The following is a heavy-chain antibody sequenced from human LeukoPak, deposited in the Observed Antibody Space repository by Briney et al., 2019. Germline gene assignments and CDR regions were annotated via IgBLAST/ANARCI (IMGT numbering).Heavy chain of an antibody. V-gene: IGHV1-2*02. CDR3: ARGDAGYSYGYWFDP. D-gene: IGHD5-18*01. Sequence: ASVKVSCKASGYTFTGYYMRWVRQAPGQGLEWMGWINPNSGGTNYAQKFQGRVTMTRDTSISTAYMELSRLRSGDTAVYYCARGDAGYSYGYWFDPWGQGTLVTVSS. CDR2: INPNSGGT. J-gene: IGHJ5*02. CDR1: GYTFTGYY.